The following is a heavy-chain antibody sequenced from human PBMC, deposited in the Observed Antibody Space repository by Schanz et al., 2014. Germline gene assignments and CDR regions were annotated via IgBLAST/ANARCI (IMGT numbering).Heavy chain of an antibody. D-gene: IGHD3-3*01. CDR1: GFIFSSYG. CDR3: ARGVRSDY. J-gene: IGHJ4*02. V-gene: IGHV3-30*03. Sequence: VKLVESGGGVVQPGRSLRLSCAASGFIFSSYGMHWVRQAPGKGLEWVAVISYDGNNKYFADSVKGRFTISRDNAKNSLYLQMNSLTAEDTAVYYCARGVRSDYWGQGTLVTVSS. CDR2: ISYDGNNK.